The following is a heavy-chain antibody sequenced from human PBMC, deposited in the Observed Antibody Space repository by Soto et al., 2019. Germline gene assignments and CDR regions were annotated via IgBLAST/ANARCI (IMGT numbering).Heavy chain of an antibody. Sequence: EVQLLESGGGLVQPGGSLRLSCAASGFTFSGFAMKWVRQPPGKGLEWVSSVDYTGSYTFYAASVKGRFTISRDNSKNMVYLELNSLRSEDTAVYYCAKRSGGFSEFDYWGQGTLVIVSS. CDR2: VDYTGSYT. J-gene: IGHJ4*02. D-gene: IGHD5-12*01. CDR3: AKRSGGFSEFDY. CDR1: GFTFSGFA. V-gene: IGHV3-23*01.